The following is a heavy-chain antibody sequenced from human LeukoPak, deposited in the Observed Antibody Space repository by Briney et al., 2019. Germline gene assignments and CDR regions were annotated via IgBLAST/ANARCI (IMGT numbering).Heavy chain of an antibody. CDR3: ARRAAAGRRFDY. D-gene: IGHD6-13*01. CDR2: ISSGGSTI. V-gene: IGHV3-11*01. CDR1: GFTFSDYY. J-gene: IGHJ4*02. Sequence: GGSLRLSCAVSGFTFSDYYMSWIRQAPGKGLEWVSYISSGGSTISHADSVKGRFTISRDNAENSLYLQMNSLRAEDTAVYYCARRAAAGRRFDYWGQGTLVTVSS.